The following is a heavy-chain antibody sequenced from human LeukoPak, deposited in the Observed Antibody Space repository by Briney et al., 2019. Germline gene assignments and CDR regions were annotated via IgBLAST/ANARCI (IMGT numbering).Heavy chain of an antibody. CDR1: SGSISTSNYY. CDR3: ARSPRSYYNVGAFDI. V-gene: IGHV4-39*07. D-gene: IGHD3-10*01. CDR2: IFYSGST. Sequence: PSETLSLTCTVSSGSISTSNYYWGWVRQPPGKALEWIGNIFYSGSTYYSPSLKSRVTISLDTSRNQFSLKLSSVTAADTAVYYCARSPRSYYNVGAFDIWGQGTMVTVSS. J-gene: IGHJ3*02.